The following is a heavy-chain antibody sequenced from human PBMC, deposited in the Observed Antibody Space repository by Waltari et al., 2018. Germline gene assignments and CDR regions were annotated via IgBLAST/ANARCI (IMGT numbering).Heavy chain of an antibody. J-gene: IGHJ4*02. CDR1: GFTFSQYG. CDR3: VKDNSHGGKFLDS. V-gene: IGHV3-30*18. CDR2: ISFEGKET. D-gene: IGHD2-15*01. Sequence: QVRLIESGGGAVQPGGSLRLSCFASGFTFSQYGMHWVRQAPGKGLEWLTLISFEGKETYYGDSAEGRFTISRDNSRDTLYLQLDNLRVEDTAEYYCVKDNSHGGKFLDSWGPGAQVIVFS.